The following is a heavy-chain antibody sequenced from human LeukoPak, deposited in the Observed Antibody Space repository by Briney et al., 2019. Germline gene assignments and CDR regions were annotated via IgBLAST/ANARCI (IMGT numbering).Heavy chain of an antibody. CDR1: GYTFANYA. CDR3: ARDSIRSSGWYPYFDY. CDR2: INTNTGNP. V-gene: IGHV7-4-1*02. J-gene: IGHJ4*02. Sequence: ASVKVSCKASGYTFANYAMNWVRQAPGQGPEWMGWINTNTGNPTYAQGFTGRFVFSLDTSASTAYLQISSLKAEDTAVYYCARDSIRSSGWYPYFDYWGQGTLVTVSS. D-gene: IGHD6-19*01.